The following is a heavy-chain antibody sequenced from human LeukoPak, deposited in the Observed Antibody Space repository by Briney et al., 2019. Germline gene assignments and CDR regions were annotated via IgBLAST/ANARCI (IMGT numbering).Heavy chain of an antibody. V-gene: IGHV1-46*01. CDR2: INPSGGST. D-gene: IGHD2-15*01. Sequence: ASVKVSCKASGYTFTNYYIHWVRQAPGQGLEWMGIINPSGGSTSYAQKFQGRVTMTRDTSTSTVYMELNSLRSEDTAVYYCAKGYCSGGTCYSYDYWGQGTLVTVSS. J-gene: IGHJ4*02. CDR3: AKGYCSGGTCYSYDY. CDR1: GYTFTNYY.